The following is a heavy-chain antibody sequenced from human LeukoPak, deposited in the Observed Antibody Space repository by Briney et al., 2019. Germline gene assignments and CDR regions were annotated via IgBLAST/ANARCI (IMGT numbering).Heavy chain of an antibody. J-gene: IGHJ4*02. V-gene: IGHV1-69*04. Sequence: SVKVSCKASGYTFTSYGISWVRQAPGQGLEWMGRVIPILGIANYAQKFQGRVTITADKSTSTAYMELSSLRSEDTAVYYCALQFGELPLDYWGQGTLVTVSS. CDR1: GYTFTSYG. CDR3: ALQFGELPLDY. CDR2: VIPILGIA. D-gene: IGHD3-10*01.